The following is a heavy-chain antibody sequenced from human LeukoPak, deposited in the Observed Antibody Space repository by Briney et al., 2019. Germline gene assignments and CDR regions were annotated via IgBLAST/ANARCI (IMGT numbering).Heavy chain of an antibody. CDR3: ARSDIVVVPAAIAYYYYYMDV. D-gene: IGHD2-2*02. CDR1: GYTFTSYG. J-gene: IGHJ6*03. V-gene: IGHV1-18*01. CDR2: ISAYNGNT. Sequence: ASVKVSCKASGYTFTSYGISWVRQAPGQGLEWMGWISAYNGNTNYAQKLQGRVTMTTDTSTSIAYMELRSLRSDDTAVYYCARSDIVVVPAAIAYYYYYMDVWGKGTTVTVSS.